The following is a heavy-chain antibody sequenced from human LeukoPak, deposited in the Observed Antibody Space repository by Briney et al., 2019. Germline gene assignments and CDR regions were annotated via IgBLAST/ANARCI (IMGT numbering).Heavy chain of an antibody. D-gene: IGHD3-3*01. J-gene: IGHJ6*03. CDR2: INPNSGGT. Sequence: ASVKVSCKASGYTFTGYYMHWVRQAPGRGLEWMGWINPNSGGTNYAQKFQGRVTMTRDTSISTAYMELSRLRSDDTAVYYCARTPIFGVVIIPYYYMDVWGKGTTVTVSS. CDR1: GYTFTGYY. V-gene: IGHV1-2*02. CDR3: ARTPIFGVVIIPYYYMDV.